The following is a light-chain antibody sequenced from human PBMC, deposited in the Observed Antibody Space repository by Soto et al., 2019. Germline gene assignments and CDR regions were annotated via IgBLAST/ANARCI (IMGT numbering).Light chain of an antibody. J-gene: IGKJ1*01. CDR3: QQRSNWPPWT. CDR2: DAS. CDR1: QSVSSY. Sequence: EIVLTQSPATLSLSPGERATLSCRASQSVSSYLAWYQQKHGQAPRLLIYDASNRATGIPARFSGSGSGTDFTLTISSREPEDFAVYYCQQRSNWPPWTFGQGTKVEIK. V-gene: IGKV3-11*01.